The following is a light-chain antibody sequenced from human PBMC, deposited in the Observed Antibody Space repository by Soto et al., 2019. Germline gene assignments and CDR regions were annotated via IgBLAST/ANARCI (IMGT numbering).Light chain of an antibody. CDR1: QSVSIY. CDR2: DAS. J-gene: IGKJ4*01. V-gene: IGKV3-11*01. CDR3: QQRSIWPPLT. Sequence: EIVLTQSPATLSLSPGERATLSCRASQSVSIYLAWYQQKPGQAPRLLIYDASNTATGIPARFSGSGSGTDFTLTISSLEPEDFAVYYCQQRSIWPPLTFGGGTKVEI.